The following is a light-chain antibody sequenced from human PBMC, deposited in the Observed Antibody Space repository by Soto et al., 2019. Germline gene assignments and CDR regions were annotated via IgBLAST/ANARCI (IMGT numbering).Light chain of an antibody. CDR2: DAS. CDR3: QQYNSWPLT. V-gene: IGKV3-11*01. CDR1: QSVSTY. J-gene: IGKJ4*01. Sequence: EIVLTQSPATLSLSPGERATLSCRASQSVSTYLAWYQQKPGQAPRLLIYDASKRATGIPARFSGGGSGTDFTLTISSLEPEDFAVYYCQQYNSWPLTFGGGTKVEIK.